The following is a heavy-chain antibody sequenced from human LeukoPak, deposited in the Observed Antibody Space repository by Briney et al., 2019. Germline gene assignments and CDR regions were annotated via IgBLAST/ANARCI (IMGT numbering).Heavy chain of an antibody. D-gene: IGHD2-2*01. CDR1: GFTFSIYE. Sequence: PGGSLRLSCAASGFTFSIYEMNWVRQAPGKGLEWVSYISSSRSNTIYYADSVKGRFTISRDDAKNSLYLQMNSLRAGDTAVYYCAREQQYLSGDFDAFDLWGQGTMVTVSS. CDR3: AREQQYLSGDFDAFDL. CDR2: ISSSRSNTI. V-gene: IGHV3-48*03. J-gene: IGHJ3*01.